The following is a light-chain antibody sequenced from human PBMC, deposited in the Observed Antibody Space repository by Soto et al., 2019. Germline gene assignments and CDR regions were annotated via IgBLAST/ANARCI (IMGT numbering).Light chain of an antibody. V-gene: IGKV1-39*01. CDR2: GAS. CDR1: QSITIY. CDR3: QQSYRSPYT. J-gene: IGKJ2*01. Sequence: IQMTQSPSSLSASVGDRVTVPCRASQSITIYLNLYQQKPGKAPTLLIYGASSLQSGVPSRFSGGGSRTDFTLTISSLQPEDFATYYCQQSYRSPYTFGQGTKLEIK.